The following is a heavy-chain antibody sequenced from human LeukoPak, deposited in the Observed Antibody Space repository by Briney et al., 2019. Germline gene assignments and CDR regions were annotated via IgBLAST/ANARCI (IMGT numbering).Heavy chain of an antibody. CDR2: INTNTGNP. J-gene: IGHJ6*03. CDR3: ARASNIVAPYYYYYMDV. V-gene: IGHV7-4-1*02. Sequence: ASVKVSCKASGYTFSNYAMNWVRQAPGQGLEWMGWINTNTGNPTYAQGFTGRFVFSLDTSVSTAYLQISSLKAEDTAVYYCARASNIVAPYYYYYMDVWGKGTTATVFS. D-gene: IGHD5-12*01. CDR1: GYTFSNYA.